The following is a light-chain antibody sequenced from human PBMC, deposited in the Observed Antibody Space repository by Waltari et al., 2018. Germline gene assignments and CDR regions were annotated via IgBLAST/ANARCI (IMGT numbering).Light chain of an antibody. CDR3: QQSSSTPPWT. CDR1: QSVSIY. J-gene: IGKJ1*01. V-gene: IGKV1-39*01. CDR2: AAS. Sequence: DIQITQSPSSLSASVGDRVTITSRASQSVSIYLNLYLQKPGKAPRLLIYAASSLQSGVPSRFSGSGSGTDFALTISSLQPEDFATYYCQQSSSTPPWTFGQGTKVEIK.